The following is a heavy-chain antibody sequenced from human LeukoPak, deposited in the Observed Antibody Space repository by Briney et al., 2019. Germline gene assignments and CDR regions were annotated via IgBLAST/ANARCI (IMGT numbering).Heavy chain of an antibody. CDR3: ARQDFSYFYYFVDV. V-gene: IGHV4-38-2*01. CDR1: GYSITSGLY. Sequence: SETLFLTCDIPGYSITSGLYWVWIRQTPGKGLEWIGSLYHSYLTYYNPSLKSRLHMSVDTSKNQFFLKVTFVTAADTAIFYCARQDFSYFYYFVDVWVKGTTVSVCS. CDR2: LYHSYLT. D-gene: IGHD2/OR15-2a*01. J-gene: IGHJ6*03.